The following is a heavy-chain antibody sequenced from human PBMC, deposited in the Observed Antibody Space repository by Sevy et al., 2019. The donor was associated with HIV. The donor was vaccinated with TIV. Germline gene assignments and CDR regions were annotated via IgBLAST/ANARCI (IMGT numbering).Heavy chain of an antibody. J-gene: IGHJ5*02. CDR1: GGSVSSANNY. Sequence: SETLSLTCSVFGGSVSSANNYWSWIRQSPGVGLEWIGYIYYTGATDYNPSLESRVTMSIDTSKNQFSLQLSSVTPEDTAIYYCARAPVTRKAWFDPWGQGTPVTVSS. CDR2: IYYTGAT. V-gene: IGHV4-61*01. D-gene: IGHD4-17*01. CDR3: ARAPVTRKAWFDP.